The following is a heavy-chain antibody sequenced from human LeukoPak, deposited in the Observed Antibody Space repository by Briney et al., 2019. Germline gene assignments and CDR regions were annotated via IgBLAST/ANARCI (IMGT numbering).Heavy chain of an antibody. Sequence: PSETLFLTCTVSGGSISSGGYYWSWIRQPPGKGLEWIGYIYHSGSTYYNPSLKSRVTISVDRSKNQFSLKLSSVTAADTAVYYCAREMTGGSSGTIDYWGQGTLVTVSS. D-gene: IGHD1-26*01. CDR1: GGSISSGGYY. J-gene: IGHJ4*02. V-gene: IGHV4-30-2*01. CDR3: AREMTGGSSGTIDY. CDR2: IYHSGST.